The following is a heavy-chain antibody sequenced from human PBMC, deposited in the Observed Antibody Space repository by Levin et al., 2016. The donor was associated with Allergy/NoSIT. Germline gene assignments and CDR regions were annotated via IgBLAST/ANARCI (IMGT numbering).Heavy chain of an antibody. CDR2: IFHNGNT. J-gene: IGHJ4*02. D-gene: IGHD6-19*01. Sequence: SETLSLTCNVSRGSISSGGYYWSWIRQHPGKGLEWIGYIFHNGNTYYNPSLKSRVTISVDTSKNQFSLKLSSVTAADTAVYYCARGLSSGWYVDYWGQGALVTVSS. CDR1: RGSISSGGYY. V-gene: IGHV4-31*03. CDR3: ARGLSSGWYVDY.